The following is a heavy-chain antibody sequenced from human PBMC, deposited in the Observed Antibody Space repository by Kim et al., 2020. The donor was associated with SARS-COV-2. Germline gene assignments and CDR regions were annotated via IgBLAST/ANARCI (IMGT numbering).Heavy chain of an antibody. CDR3: ARGRGWDFVGLPAPNLEFGP. V-gene: IGHV1-18*01. Sequence: ASVKVSCKSVGDTFSNRGIAWVRQAPGQGLERMGWISMYNGNTYYAPKFQDRVTMTTDKSATTVYMELRRLRFDDTAVYYCARGRGWDFVGLPAPNLEFGPRGQGTLVIVS. J-gene: IGHJ5*02. CDR1: GDTFSNRG. D-gene: IGHD2-2*01. CDR2: ISMYNGNT.